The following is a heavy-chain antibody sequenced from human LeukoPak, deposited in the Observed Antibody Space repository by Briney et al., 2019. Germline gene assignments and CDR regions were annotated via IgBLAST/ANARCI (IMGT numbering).Heavy chain of an antibody. D-gene: IGHD3-9*01. CDR3: AKTQPPVLRYFDCPLDY. J-gene: IGHJ4*02. V-gene: IGHV3-23*01. CDR1: GFTLSNFW. CDR2: ISGSGGST. Sequence: GGSLRLSCAASGFTLSNFWMHWVRQAPGKGLEWVSAISGSGGSTYYADSVKGRFTISRDNSKNTLYLQMNSLRAEDTAVYYCAKTQPPVLRYFDCPLDYWGQGTLVTVSS.